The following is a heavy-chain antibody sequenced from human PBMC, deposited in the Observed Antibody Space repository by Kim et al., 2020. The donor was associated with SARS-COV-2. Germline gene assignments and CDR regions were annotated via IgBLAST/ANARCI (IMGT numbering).Heavy chain of an antibody. D-gene: IGHD2-2*01. CDR1: GGSFSGYY. Sequence: SETLSLTCAVYGGSFSGYYWSWIRQPPGKGLEWIGEINHSGSTNYNPSLKSRVTISVDTSKNQFSLKLSSVTAADTAVYYCARGLENIVVVPAAGGRWFDPWGQGTLVTVSS. V-gene: IGHV4-34*01. CDR3: ARGLENIVVVPAAGGRWFDP. J-gene: IGHJ5*02. CDR2: INHSGST.